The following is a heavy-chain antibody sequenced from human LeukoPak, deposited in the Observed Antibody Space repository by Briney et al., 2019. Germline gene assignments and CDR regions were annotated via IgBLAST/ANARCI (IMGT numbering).Heavy chain of an antibody. CDR2: IYFSGST. V-gene: IGHV4-39*01. J-gene: IGHJ4*02. D-gene: IGHD2-15*01. CDR3: AHSPARGVQSAY. CDR1: GGSISSSTYY. Sequence: PSETLSLTCSVSGGSISSSTYYWAWVRQPPGKGLEWIASIYFSGSTYYKESLKSRVTIYADTSKNQFSLKLSSVTAADTAVYYCAHSPARGVQSAYWGQGTLVTVSS.